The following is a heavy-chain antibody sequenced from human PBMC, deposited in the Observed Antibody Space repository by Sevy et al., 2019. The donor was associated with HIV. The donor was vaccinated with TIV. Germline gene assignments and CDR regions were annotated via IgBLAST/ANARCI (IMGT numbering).Heavy chain of an antibody. D-gene: IGHD6-13*01. Sequence: SETLSLTCAVYGGSFSGYYWSWIRLPPGKGLEWIGAVKNSGSTNHNPSLKSRVTISVDTSKNQFSLKLSSVTAADTAVYFCAREAAAGNWFDPWGQGTLVTVSS. CDR2: VKNSGST. CDR3: AREAAAGNWFDP. J-gene: IGHJ5*02. V-gene: IGHV4-34*01. CDR1: GGSFSGYY.